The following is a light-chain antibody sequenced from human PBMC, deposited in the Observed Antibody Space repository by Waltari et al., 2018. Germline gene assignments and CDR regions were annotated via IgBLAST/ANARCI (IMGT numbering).Light chain of an antibody. CDR1: QSVSSN. V-gene: IGKV3-11*01. Sequence: EIVLTQSPATLSLSPGERATLSCRASQSVSSNLAWYQQKPGQAPRLLIYDASNRATGIPARFSGSGSGTDFTLTISSLEPEDFAVYYSQQRSNWPPYTFGQGTKLEIK. J-gene: IGKJ2*01. CDR2: DAS. CDR3: QQRSNWPPYT.